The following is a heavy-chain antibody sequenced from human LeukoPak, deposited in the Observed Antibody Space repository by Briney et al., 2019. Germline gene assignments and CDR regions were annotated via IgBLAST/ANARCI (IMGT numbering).Heavy chain of an antibody. D-gene: IGHD4-17*01. CDR2: IKQDGSES. Sequence: GRSLRLSCAASGFTFSSYGMHWVRQAPGKGLEWVANIKQDGSESYYVDSVKGRFTFSRDNAKNSLYLQINSLRAEDTAVYYCARWTTLTTKALDYWGQGTLVTVS. CDR3: ARWTTLTTKALDY. J-gene: IGHJ4*02. CDR1: GFTFSSYG. V-gene: IGHV3-7*01.